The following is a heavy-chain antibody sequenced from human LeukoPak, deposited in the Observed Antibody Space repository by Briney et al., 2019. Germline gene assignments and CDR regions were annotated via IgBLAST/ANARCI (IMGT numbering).Heavy chain of an antibody. CDR2: INAGDGNT. CDR3: ALGAFDH. J-gene: IGHJ4*02. CDR1: GYIFINYA. Sequence: ASVKVSCKASGYIFINYAIHWVRQAPGQRPEWMGWINAGDGNTRYSQRFQDRVTITRDTAANTAYMEMRSLRSEDTAVYFCALGAFDHWGQGTLVIVSS. V-gene: IGHV1-3*01. D-gene: IGHD1-26*01.